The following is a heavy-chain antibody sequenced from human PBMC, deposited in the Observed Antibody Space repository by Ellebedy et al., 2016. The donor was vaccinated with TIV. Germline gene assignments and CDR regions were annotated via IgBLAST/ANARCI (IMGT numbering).Heavy chain of an antibody. CDR1: GGIFRSYA. CDR3: ARDMVQGMVARYLWFDY. Sequence: VSVKVSCKASGGIFRSYAISWVRQAPGQGLEWMAWISAYTGNSNYAQKFQGRVTVTTDTSTSTAYLELRNLNSDDTAVYYCARDMVQGMVARYLWFDYWGQGTLVTVSS. CDR2: ISAYTGNS. V-gene: IGHV1-18*01. D-gene: IGHD1-26*01. J-gene: IGHJ4*02.